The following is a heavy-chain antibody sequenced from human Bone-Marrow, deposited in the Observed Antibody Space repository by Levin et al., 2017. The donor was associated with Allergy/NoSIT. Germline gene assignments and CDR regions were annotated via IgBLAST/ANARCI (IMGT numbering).Heavy chain of an antibody. CDR3: TSSPTTLLWFTNDYYYMDV. Sequence: GGSLRLSCAASGFTFSNAWMSWVRQAPGKGLEWVGRIKSKTDGGTTDYAAPVKGRFTISRDDSKNTLYLQMNSLKTEDTAVYYCTSSPTTLLWFTNDYYYMDVWGKGTTVTVSS. CDR1: GFTFSNAW. D-gene: IGHD3-10*01. J-gene: IGHJ6*03. CDR2: IKSKTDGGTT. V-gene: IGHV3-15*01.